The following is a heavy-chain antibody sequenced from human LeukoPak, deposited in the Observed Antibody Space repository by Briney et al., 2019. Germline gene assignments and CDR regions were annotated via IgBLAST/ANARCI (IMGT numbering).Heavy chain of an antibody. Sequence: GGSLRLSCAASGFIFSDYYMSWIRQPPGKGLEWISYISNTGSAIYYADSVKGRLTVSRDNAKNSLYLQMNSLRAEDTALYYCAELGITMIGGVWGKGTTVTISS. V-gene: IGHV3-11*04. CDR1: GFIFSDYY. J-gene: IGHJ6*04. D-gene: IGHD3-10*02. CDR3: AELGITMIGGV. CDR2: ISNTGSAI.